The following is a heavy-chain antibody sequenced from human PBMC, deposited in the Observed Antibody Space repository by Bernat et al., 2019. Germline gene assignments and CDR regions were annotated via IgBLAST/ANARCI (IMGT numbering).Heavy chain of an antibody. V-gene: IGHV3-48*01. CDR3: ARGCGGDCYWSFQH. CDR2: ISSSSSTI. D-gene: IGHD2-21*01. Sequence: EVQLVESGGGLVQPGGSLRLSCAASGFTFSSYSMNWVRQAPGKGLEWVSYISSSSSTIYYADSVKGRFTISRDNAKNSLYLQMNSLRAEDTAVYYCARGCGGDCYWSFQHWGQGTLVTVSS. J-gene: IGHJ1*01. CDR1: GFTFSSYS.